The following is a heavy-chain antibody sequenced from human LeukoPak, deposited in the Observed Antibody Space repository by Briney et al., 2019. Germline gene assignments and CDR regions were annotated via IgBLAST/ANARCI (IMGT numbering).Heavy chain of an antibody. CDR1: GGSFSGYY. J-gene: IGHJ3*02. Sequence: SETLSLTCAVYGGSFSGYYWSWIRQPPGKGLEWIGEINHSGSTNYNPSLKSRVPISVDTSKNQFSLKLSSVTAADTAVYYCARLTYYDILTGYLDAFDIWGQGTMVTVSS. V-gene: IGHV4-34*01. D-gene: IGHD3-9*01. CDR2: INHSGST. CDR3: ARLTYYDILTGYLDAFDI.